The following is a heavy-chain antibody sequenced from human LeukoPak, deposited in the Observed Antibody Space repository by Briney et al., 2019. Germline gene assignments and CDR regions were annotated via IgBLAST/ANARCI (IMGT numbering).Heavy chain of an antibody. V-gene: IGHV3-30*02. CDR3: AKESLRVVRGVSHY. CDR2: IRYDGSNK. Sequence: GGSLRLSCAASGFTFSSYGMHWVRQAPGKGLEWVAFIRYDGSNKYYADSVKGRFTISRDNSKNTLYLQMNSLRAEDTAVYYCAKESLRVVRGVSHYWGQGTLVTVSS. J-gene: IGHJ4*02. CDR1: GFTFSSYG. D-gene: IGHD3-10*01.